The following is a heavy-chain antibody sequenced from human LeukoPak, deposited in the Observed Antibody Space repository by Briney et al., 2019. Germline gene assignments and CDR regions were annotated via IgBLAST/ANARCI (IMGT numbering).Heavy chain of an antibody. Sequence: SQTLSLTCAISGDSVSSNSAAWNWIRQSPSRRLEWLGRTYYRSKWYNDYAVSVKSRITINPDTSKNQFSLQLNSVTPEDTAVYYCARDREYYDSSGYPTHPIDYWGQGTLVTVSS. V-gene: IGHV6-1*01. D-gene: IGHD3-22*01. CDR2: TYYRSKWYN. CDR1: GDSVSSNSAA. J-gene: IGHJ4*02. CDR3: ARDREYYDSSGYPTHPIDY.